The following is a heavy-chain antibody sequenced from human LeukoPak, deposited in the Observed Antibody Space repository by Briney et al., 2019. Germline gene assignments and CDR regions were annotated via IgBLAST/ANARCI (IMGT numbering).Heavy chain of an antibody. CDR3: ARLEESGHSYGLDY. Sequence: GGSLRLSCAASGFTFSSYSMNWVRQAPGKGLEWVSSISSSSSYIYYADSVKGRFTISRDNAKNSLYLQMNSLRAEDTAVYYCARLEESGHSYGLDYWGQGTLVTVSS. CDR1: GFTFSSYS. J-gene: IGHJ4*02. V-gene: IGHV3-21*01. D-gene: IGHD5-18*01. CDR2: ISSSSSYI.